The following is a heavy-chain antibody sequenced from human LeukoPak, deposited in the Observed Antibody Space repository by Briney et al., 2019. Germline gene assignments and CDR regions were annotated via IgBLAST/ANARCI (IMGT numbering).Heavy chain of an antibody. D-gene: IGHD4-17*01. CDR1: GFIFISYG. CDR3: AKRPSDYGDYVSYFDY. J-gene: IGHJ4*02. CDR2: ISDDGRRK. Sequence: GGSLRLSCAASGFIFISYGMHWVRQAPGKGLEWVGVISDDGRRKDYADSVKGRFAISRDNSKDTLYLQMNSLRAEDTAVYYCAKRPSDYGDYVSYFDYWGQGTLVTVSS. V-gene: IGHV3-30*18.